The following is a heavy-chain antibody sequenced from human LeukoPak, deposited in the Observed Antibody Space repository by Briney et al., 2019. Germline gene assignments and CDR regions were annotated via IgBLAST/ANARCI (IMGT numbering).Heavy chain of an antibody. CDR2: SYYSGST. J-gene: IGHJ4*02. V-gene: IGHV4-31*03. Sequence: PSETLSLTCTVSGGSISSGHYYWGWLRQHPGKGLEWIGYSYYSGSTYYNPSLESRVTISVNTSKNQFSLKLISVTAADTAVYYCARASQHYYASGSSSLDYWGQGTLVTVSS. CDR3: ARASQHYYASGSSSLDY. D-gene: IGHD3-10*01. CDR1: GGSISSGHYY.